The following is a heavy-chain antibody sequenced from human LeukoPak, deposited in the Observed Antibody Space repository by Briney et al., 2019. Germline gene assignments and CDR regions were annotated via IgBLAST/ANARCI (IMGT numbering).Heavy chain of an antibody. CDR1: GYTFTGYY. Sequence: ASVKVSCKASGYTFTGYYMHWVRQAPGQGLEWMGWINPNSGGTNYAQKFQGRVTMTRDTSISTAYMGLSRLRSDDTAVYYCARGSTVTTSYFDYWGQGTLVTVSS. J-gene: IGHJ4*02. D-gene: IGHD4-17*01. CDR2: INPNSGGT. CDR3: ARGSTVTTSYFDY. V-gene: IGHV1-2*02.